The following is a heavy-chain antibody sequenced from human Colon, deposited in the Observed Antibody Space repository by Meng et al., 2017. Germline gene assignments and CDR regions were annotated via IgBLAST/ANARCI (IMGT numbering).Heavy chain of an antibody. Sequence: VQRVDSGGGLVQPGGSLRLSCEASEFTFSSYAMTWVRQAPGKGLEWVSVITGSGGYTHYADSVKGRFTISRDNSKNTLYLQMNSLRAEDTAVYYCAKEAPGTFDLWGQGTLVTVSS. CDR1: EFTFSSYA. CDR3: AKEAPGTFDL. V-gene: IGHV3-23*04. J-gene: IGHJ4*01. CDR2: ITGSGGYT.